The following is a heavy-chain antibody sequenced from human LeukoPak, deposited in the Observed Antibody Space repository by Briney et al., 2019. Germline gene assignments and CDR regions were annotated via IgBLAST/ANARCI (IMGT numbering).Heavy chain of an antibody. J-gene: IGHJ4*02. CDR3: ARVKSSGYRRWFDY. Sequence: GGSLRLSCAASGFTFSSYGMHWVRQAPGKGLEWVSSISSSSSYIYYADSVKGRFTISRDNAKNSLYLQMNSLRAEDTAVYYCARVKSSGYRRWFDYWGQGTLVTVSS. CDR2: ISSSSSYI. D-gene: IGHD3-22*01. CDR1: GFTFSSYG. V-gene: IGHV3-21*01.